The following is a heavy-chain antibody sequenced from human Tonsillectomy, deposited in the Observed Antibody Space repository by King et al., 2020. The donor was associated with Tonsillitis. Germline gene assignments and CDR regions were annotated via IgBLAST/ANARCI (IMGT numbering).Heavy chain of an antibody. CDR2: INPNSGGT. V-gene: IGHV1-2*02. Sequence: QLVQSGAEVKKPGASVKVSCKASGYTFTGYYMHWVRQAPGQGLEWMGWINPNSGGTNYAQKFQGRVTMTRETAISTAYMELGRLRSDDTAVYYCAGPSIVVVPAAIGAYYYGKDVWGQGTTVTVSS. CDR1: GYTFTGYY. D-gene: IGHD2-2*01. J-gene: IGHJ6*02. CDR3: AGPSIVVVPAAIGAYYYGKDV.